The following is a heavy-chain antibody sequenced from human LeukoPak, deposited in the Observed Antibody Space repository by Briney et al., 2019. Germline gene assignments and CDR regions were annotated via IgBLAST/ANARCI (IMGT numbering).Heavy chain of an antibody. J-gene: IGHJ4*02. V-gene: IGHV3-66*01. CDR1: GFTVSSNY. CDR2: IYSGGST. CDR3: ARSRCSGGSCYGLDY. Sequence: PGGSLRLSCAASGFTVSSNYMSWVRQAPGKGLEWVSVIYSGGSTYYADSVKGRFTISRDNSKNTLYLQMNSLRAEDTAVYYCARSRCSGGSCYGLDYWGQGTLVTVSS. D-gene: IGHD2-15*01.